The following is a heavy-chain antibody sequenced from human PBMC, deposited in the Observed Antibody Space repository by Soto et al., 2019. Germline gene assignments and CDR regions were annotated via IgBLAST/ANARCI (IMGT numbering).Heavy chain of an antibody. CDR1: GFTFSSYS. D-gene: IGHD6-6*01. Sequence: EVQLVESGGGLVKPGGSLRLSCAASGFTFSSYSMNWVRQAPGKGLEWVSSISSSSSYIYYADSVKGRFTISRDNAKNSLYLQMNSLRAEDTAVYYCARGPFEYSSSSPFPGYFDYWGQGTLVTVSS. CDR3: ARGPFEYSSSSPFPGYFDY. V-gene: IGHV3-21*01. CDR2: ISSSSSYI. J-gene: IGHJ4*02.